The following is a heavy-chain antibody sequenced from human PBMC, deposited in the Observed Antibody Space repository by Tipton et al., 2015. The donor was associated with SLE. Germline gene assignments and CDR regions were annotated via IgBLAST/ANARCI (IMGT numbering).Heavy chain of an antibody. CDR3: AREPYSGSSPPMDV. CDR2: IRSSGGVT. J-gene: IGHJ6*02. D-gene: IGHD1-26*01. Sequence: SLRLSCVASGFTFDNYAMSWVRQAPGKGLEWVSAIRSSGGVTYYADSVRGRFIISRDNSKNTLYLQMSSLRGEDTAVYYCAREPYSGSSPPMDVWGQGTMVTVSS. CDR1: GFTFDNYA. V-gene: IGHV3-23*01.